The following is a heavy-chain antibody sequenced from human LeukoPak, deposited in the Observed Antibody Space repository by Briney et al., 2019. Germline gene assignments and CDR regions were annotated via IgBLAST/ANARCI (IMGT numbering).Heavy chain of an antibody. D-gene: IGHD6-19*01. CDR3: ARDRDSSGWYPFDY. CDR2: IEQDGSEK. Sequence: GGSLRLPCAASGFTLSSHWMSWVRQAPGQGLEWVANIEQDGSEKCYVDSVKGRFTISRDNAKNSLYLQMNSLRAEDTAVYYCARDRDSSGWYPFDYWGQGTLVTVSS. V-gene: IGHV3-7*01. J-gene: IGHJ4*02. CDR1: GFTLSSHW.